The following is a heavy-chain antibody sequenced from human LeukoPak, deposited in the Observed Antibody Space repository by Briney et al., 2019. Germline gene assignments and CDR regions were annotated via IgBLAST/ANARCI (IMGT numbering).Heavy chain of an antibody. D-gene: IGHD1-1*01. V-gene: IGHV4-31*03. Sequence: SETLSLTRTVSGGSISSGGYYWSWIRQHPGKGLEWIGYIYYSGSTYYNPSLKSRVTISVDTSKNQFSLKLSSVTAADTAAYYCARVGHIQGYYFDYWGQGTLVTVSS. CDR2: IYYSGST. CDR3: ARVGHIQGYYFDY. CDR1: GGSISSGGYY. J-gene: IGHJ4*02.